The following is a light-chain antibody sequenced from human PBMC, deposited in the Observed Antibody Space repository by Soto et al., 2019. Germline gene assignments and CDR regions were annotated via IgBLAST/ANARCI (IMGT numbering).Light chain of an antibody. V-gene: IGLV2-14*03. CDR3: SSYTSSSTPWV. CDR1: SSDVGGYNY. J-gene: IGLJ1*01. CDR2: DVS. Sequence: QSALTHPTSVSGSPGQAIIISCTGTSSDVGGYNYVSWYQHHPGKAPKLMICDVSDRPSGVSNRFSGSKSGNTASLTISGLQAEDEADYYCSSYTSSSTPWVFGTGTKVTVL.